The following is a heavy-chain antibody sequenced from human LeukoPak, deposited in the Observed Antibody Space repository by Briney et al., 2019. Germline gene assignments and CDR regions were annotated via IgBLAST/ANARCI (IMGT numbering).Heavy chain of an antibody. V-gene: IGHV3-11*01. CDR3: ARDLFYDSSGYYGY. CDR2: ISSSGSTI. Sequence: PGGSLTLSCAASGFTFSDYYMSWIRQAPGKGLEWVSYISSSGSTIYYADSVKGRVTISRDNAKNSLYLQMNSLRAEDTAVYYCARDLFYDSSGYYGYWGQGTLVTVSS. D-gene: IGHD3-22*01. J-gene: IGHJ4*02. CDR1: GFTFSDYY.